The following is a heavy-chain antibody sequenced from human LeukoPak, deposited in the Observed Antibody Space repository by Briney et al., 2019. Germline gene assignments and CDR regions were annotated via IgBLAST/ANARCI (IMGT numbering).Heavy chain of an antibody. D-gene: IGHD1-26*01. CDR2: MFTSGST. CDR1: GGSISSYY. V-gene: IGHV4-4*07. CDR3: ARGGLNWFDP. Sequence: PSETLSLTCTVSGGSISSYYWSWIRQPAGKGLEWIGQMFTSGSTKYNPSLKSRVTMSVDTSKNQFSLKLSSVTAADTAVYYCARGGLNWFDPWGQGTLVTVSS. J-gene: IGHJ5*02.